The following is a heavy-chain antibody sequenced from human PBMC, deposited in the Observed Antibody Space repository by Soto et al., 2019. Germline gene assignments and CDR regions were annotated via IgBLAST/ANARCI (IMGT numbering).Heavy chain of an antibody. D-gene: IGHD3-10*01. V-gene: IGHV1-3*01. CDR3: ARGWFGEFVDYFDY. CDR1: GYTFTSYA. Sequence: ASVKVSCKASGYTFTSYAMHWVRQAPGQRLEWMGWINAGNGNTKYSQKFQGRVTITRDTSASTAYMELSSLRSEDTAVYYCARGWFGEFVDYFDYWGQGTLVTVSS. J-gene: IGHJ4*02. CDR2: INAGNGNT.